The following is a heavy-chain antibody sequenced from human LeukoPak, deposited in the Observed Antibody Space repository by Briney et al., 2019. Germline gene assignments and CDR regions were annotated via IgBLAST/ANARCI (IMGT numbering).Heavy chain of an antibody. CDR1: GYTFTGYY. CDR2: INPNSGGT. D-gene: IGHD2-15*01. Sequence: ASVKVSCKASGYTFTGYYMHWVRQAPGQGLEWMGWINPNSGGTNYAQKFQGRVTMTRDTSISTAYMELSGLRSDDTAVYYCARGGRYCSGGSCYSSKWFDPGGQGTLVTVSS. CDR3: ARGGRYCSGGSCYSSKWFDP. V-gene: IGHV1-2*02. J-gene: IGHJ5*02.